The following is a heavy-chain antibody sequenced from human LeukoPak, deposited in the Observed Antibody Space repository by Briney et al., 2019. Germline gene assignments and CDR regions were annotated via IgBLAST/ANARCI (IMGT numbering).Heavy chain of an antibody. D-gene: IGHD3-3*01. Sequence: PSEALSLTCTVSGDSISSYYWSWIRQSPGKGLEWIGHIHYSGSSNYNPSLKSRLTISVDTSKNQISLKVRSVTTADTAVYYCARDSYDFWSGSPEYYYYYYMDVWGKGTTVTVSS. J-gene: IGHJ6*03. V-gene: IGHV4-59*01. CDR2: IHYSGSS. CDR1: GDSISSYY. CDR3: ARDSYDFWSGSPEYYYYYYMDV.